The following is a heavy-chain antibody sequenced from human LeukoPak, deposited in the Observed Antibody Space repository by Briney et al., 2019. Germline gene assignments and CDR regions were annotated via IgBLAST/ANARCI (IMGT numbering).Heavy chain of an antibody. CDR2: ISSSSYI. D-gene: IGHD6-6*01. V-gene: IGHV3-53*01. J-gene: IGHJ4*02. CDR3: AKARTTEYSSSYDY. CDR1: GFTVSSNY. Sequence: GGSLRLSCAASGFTVSSNYMSWVRQAPGKGLEWVSSISSSSYIYYADSVKGRFTISRDNSKNTLYLQMNSLRAEDTAVYYCAKARTTEYSSSYDYWGQGTLVTVSS.